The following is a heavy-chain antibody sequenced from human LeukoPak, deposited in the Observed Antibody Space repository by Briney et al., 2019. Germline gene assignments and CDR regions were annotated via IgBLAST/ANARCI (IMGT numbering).Heavy chain of an antibody. D-gene: IGHD2-8*01. CDR3: VRADYNGGNPGSFDI. CDR1: GGSISTYY. Sequence: ASETLSLTCTVSGGSISTYYWSWIRQPPGKGLEWIGYIYYTGSTSYNPSLKSRVTMSLDASKNQFSLELNSVTAADTAVYYCVRADYNGGNPGSFDIWGRGTMVTVSS. J-gene: IGHJ3*02. V-gene: IGHV4-59*12. CDR2: IYYTGST.